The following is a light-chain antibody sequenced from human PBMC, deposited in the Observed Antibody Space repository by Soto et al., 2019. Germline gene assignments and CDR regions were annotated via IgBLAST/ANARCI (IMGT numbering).Light chain of an antibody. CDR3: QQYNNWPPIT. CDR1: QSVSSSY. V-gene: IGKV3-20*01. CDR2: GAS. J-gene: IGKJ5*01. Sequence: EIELTQSPATLSLSPGERATLSCRASQSVSSSYLAWYQQKPGQAPRLLIYGASSRATGIPDRFSGSGSGTDFTLTISRLEPEDFAVYYCQQYNNWPPITFGQGTRLEIK.